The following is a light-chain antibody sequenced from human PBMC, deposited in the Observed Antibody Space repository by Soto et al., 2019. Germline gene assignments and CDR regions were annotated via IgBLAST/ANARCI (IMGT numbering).Light chain of an antibody. V-gene: IGKV3-11*01. CDR2: DVS. CDR3: QQRTDWPPVYT. J-gene: IGKJ2*01. Sequence: EIVLPQSPVTLSLSPGDRATLSCRPSPSVSSFLAWYQQKPVQPPRLLIYDVSNRAAGIPARFSGSGSGTDFTLNISSLEPEDFAVYYCQQRTDWPPVYTFGQGTKLEIK. CDR1: PSVSSF.